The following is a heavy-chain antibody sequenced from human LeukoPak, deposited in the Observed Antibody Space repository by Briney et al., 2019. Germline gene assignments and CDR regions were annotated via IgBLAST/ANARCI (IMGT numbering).Heavy chain of an antibody. J-gene: IGHJ3*02. CDR3: ARVKLGAMGAFDI. CDR1: GGSISSYY. D-gene: IGHD7-27*01. V-gene: IGHV4-59*01. CDR2: IYYSGST. Sequence: KSSETLSLTCTVSGGSISSYYWSWIRQPPGKGLEWIGYIYYSGSTNYNPSLKSRVTISVDTSKNQFSLKLSSGTAADTAVYYCARVKLGAMGAFDIWGQGTMVTVSS.